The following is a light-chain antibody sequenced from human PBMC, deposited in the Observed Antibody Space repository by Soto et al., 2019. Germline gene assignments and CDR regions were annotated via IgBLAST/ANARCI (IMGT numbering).Light chain of an antibody. CDR3: QQYGSSRNT. Sequence: ENVLTQSPGTLSLSPGERATLSCRASQSVTSSYLAWYQRKPGQAPRLLIYSASSRATGVPDRFSGSGSATDFTLTISRVEPEDFAVYYCQQYGSSRNTFGQGTKVDIK. V-gene: IGKV3-20*01. CDR1: QSVTSSY. J-gene: IGKJ2*01. CDR2: SAS.